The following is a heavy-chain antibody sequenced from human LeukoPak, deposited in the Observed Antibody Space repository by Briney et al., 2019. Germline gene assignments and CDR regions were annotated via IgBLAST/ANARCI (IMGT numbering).Heavy chain of an antibody. CDR2: ISGSGGST. CDR1: GFTFSSYA. J-gene: IGHJ2*01. D-gene: IGHD4-17*01. CDR3: AKDVTAYGDYRRYWWFDL. V-gene: IGHV3-23*01. Sequence: PGGSLRLSCAASGFTFSSYAMSWVRQAPGKGLEWVSAISGSGGSTYYADSVKGRFTISRDNSKNTLYLQMNSLRAEDTAVYYCAKDVTAYGDYRRYWWFDLWGRGTLVTVSS.